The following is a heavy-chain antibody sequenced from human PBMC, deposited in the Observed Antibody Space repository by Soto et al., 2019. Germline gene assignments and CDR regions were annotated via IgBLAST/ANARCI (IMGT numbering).Heavy chain of an antibody. V-gene: IGHV3-21*06. CDR1: GFTFSRYG. J-gene: IGHJ5*02. D-gene: IGHD1-26*01. Sequence: GGSLRLSCAASGFTFSRYGMNWLRQAPGKGLEWVAAISSSTSYVYYADSVKGRFSTSRDNAKNMLYLEMYTLRTEDTAVYYCAVDAAGSLVENGMEAWGQGTLVTVSS. CDR2: ISSSTSYV. CDR3: AVDAAGSLVENGMEA.